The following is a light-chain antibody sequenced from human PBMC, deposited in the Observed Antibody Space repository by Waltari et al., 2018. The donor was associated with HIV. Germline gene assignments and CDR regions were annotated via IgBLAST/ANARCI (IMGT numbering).Light chain of an antibody. V-gene: IGKV3-15*01. J-gene: IGKJ2*01. Sequence: EIVMTQSPATLSVSPGERATLSCRASQSVSSNLAWYQQKPGQAPRLLIYGASTRATGIPARCSGSGSGTEFTHTISSLQSEDFAVYYCQQYNNWLPYTFGQGTKLEIK. CDR3: QQYNNWLPYT. CDR2: GAS. CDR1: QSVSSN.